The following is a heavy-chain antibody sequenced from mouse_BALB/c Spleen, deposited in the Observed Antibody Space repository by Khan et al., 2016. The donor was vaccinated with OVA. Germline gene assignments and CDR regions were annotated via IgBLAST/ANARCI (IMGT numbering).Heavy chain of an antibody. J-gene: IGHJ3*01. CDR1: GFTFSTYG. D-gene: IGHD1-1*02. V-gene: IGHV5-6*01. CDR2: ISPGGSYT. Sequence: EVELVESGGDLVKPEGSLKLSCAASGFTFSTYGMSWVRQTPDQRLEWVATISPGGSYTYYPDSVQGRFTFSRDNAKNTLYLQMSSLTSEDTAMFYCARLADYYDSEGFAYWGQGTLVTVSA. CDR3: ARLADYYDSEGFAY.